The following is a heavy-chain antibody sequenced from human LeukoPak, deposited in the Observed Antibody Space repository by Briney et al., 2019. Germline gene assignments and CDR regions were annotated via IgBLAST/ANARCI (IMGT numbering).Heavy chain of an antibody. J-gene: IGHJ4*02. Sequence: SETLSLTCTVSGGSISSYYWSWIRQPPGKGLEWIGYIYYSGSTNYNPSLKSRVTISVDTSKNQFSLKLSSVTAADTAVYYCARGRYRKDYFDYWGQGTLVTVSS. D-gene: IGHD1-14*01. CDR1: GGSISSYY. V-gene: IGHV4-59*01. CDR3: ARGRYRKDYFDY. CDR2: IYYSGST.